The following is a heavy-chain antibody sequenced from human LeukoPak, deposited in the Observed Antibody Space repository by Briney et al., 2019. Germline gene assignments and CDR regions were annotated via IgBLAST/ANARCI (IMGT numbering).Heavy chain of an antibody. Sequence: SQTLSLTCAISGDSVSSNSAAWNWIRQSPSRSLEWLGRTYYRSKLYNDYAVSVKSRITINPDTSKNQFSLQLNSVTPEDTAVYYCARDGRFYGSGNWFDPWGQGTLVTVSS. J-gene: IGHJ5*02. V-gene: IGHV6-1*01. CDR2: TYYRSKLYN. CDR3: ARDGRFYGSGNWFDP. CDR1: GDSVSSNSAA. D-gene: IGHD3-10*01.